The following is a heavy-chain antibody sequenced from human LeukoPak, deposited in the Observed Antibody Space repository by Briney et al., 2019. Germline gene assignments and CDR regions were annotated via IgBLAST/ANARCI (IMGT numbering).Heavy chain of an antibody. D-gene: IGHD4-17*01. CDR1: GVSISTYY. V-gene: IGHV4-59*01. J-gene: IGHJ5*02. CDR2: IHYSGKT. CDR3: ARSNGDYGGWSWFDP. Sequence: PSETLSLTCSVSGVSISTYYWSWIRQPPGKTLEWIGYIHYSGKTNYNPSLKSRVTISVDPSKNHFSLKLSSVTAADTAVYYCARSNGDYGGWSWFDPWGQGTLVTVSS.